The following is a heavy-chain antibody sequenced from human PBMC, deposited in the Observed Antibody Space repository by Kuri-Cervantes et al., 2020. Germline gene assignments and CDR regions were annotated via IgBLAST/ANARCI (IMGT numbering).Heavy chain of an antibody. CDR3: ARDILWFGELLTYYYGMDV. CDR2: SNAGNGNT. CDR1: GYTFTSYA. J-gene: IGHJ6*02. V-gene: IGHV1-3*02. D-gene: IGHD3-10*01. Sequence: ASVKVSCKASGYTFTSYAMHWVRQAPGQRLEWMGWSNAGNGNTKYSQEFQGRVTMTRDTSISTAYMELSRLRSDDTAVYYCARDILWFGELLTYYYGMDVWGQGTTVTVSS.